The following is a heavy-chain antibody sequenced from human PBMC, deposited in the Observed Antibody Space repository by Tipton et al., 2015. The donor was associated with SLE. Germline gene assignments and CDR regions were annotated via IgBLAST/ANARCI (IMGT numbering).Heavy chain of an antibody. CDR2: ISDSGGST. D-gene: IGHD3-22*01. V-gene: IGHV3-23*01. J-gene: IGHJ4*02. CDR1: GFTFSSYA. CDR3: AKAAMIVVVITALDY. Sequence: SLRLSCATSGFTFSSYAMNWVRQAPGKGLEWVSAISDSGGSTYYADSVKGRFTISRDNSKNTLYLQMNSLRAEDTAVYYCAKAAMIVVVITALDYWGQGTLVTVSS.